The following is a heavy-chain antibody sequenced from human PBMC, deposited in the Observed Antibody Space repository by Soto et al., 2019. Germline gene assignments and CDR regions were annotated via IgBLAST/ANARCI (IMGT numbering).Heavy chain of an antibody. D-gene: IGHD3-10*01. Sequence: EVQLLESGGGLVQPGGSLRLSFAASGFTFSSYAMSWVRQAPGKGLEWVPAISGSGGSTYYADSVKGRFTISRDNSKNTLYLQMNSLRAEDTAVYYCAKGYGSGSYSPLDYWGQGTLVTVSS. J-gene: IGHJ4*02. V-gene: IGHV3-23*01. CDR3: AKGYGSGSYSPLDY. CDR2: ISGSGGST. CDR1: GFTFSSYA.